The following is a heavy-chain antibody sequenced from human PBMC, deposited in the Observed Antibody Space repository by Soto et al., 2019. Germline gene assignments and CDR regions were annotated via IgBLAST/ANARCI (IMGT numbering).Heavy chain of an antibody. Sequence: GGSLRLSCAASGFTVSSNYMSWVRQAPGKGLEWVSVIYSGGSTYYADSVKGRFTISRDNSKNTLYLQMNSLRAEDTAAYYCAREGSSSGSYYYGMDVWGQGTTVTVSS. CDR2: IYSGGST. J-gene: IGHJ6*02. CDR3: AREGSSSGSYYYGMDV. D-gene: IGHD6-6*01. V-gene: IGHV3-66*01. CDR1: GFTVSSNY.